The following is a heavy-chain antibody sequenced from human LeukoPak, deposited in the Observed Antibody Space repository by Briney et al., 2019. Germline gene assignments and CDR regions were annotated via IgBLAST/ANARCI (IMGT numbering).Heavy chain of an antibody. V-gene: IGHV1-18*01. CDR3: SRESPHVYGDYHLGY. Sequence: ASVTVSCMASGYTFTDYGISWVRQAPGQGLEWMGWISAYNGNTNYAQKLQGRVTMTTDTSTSTAYMELRSLRSDDTAVYYYSRESPHVYGDYHLGYWGQGTLVTVSS. D-gene: IGHD4-17*01. J-gene: IGHJ4*02. CDR2: ISAYNGNT. CDR1: GYTFTDYG.